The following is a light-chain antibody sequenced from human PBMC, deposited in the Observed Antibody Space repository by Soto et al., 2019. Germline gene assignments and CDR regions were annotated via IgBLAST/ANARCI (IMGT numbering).Light chain of an antibody. J-gene: IGKJ5*01. CDR1: QSVSSSY. V-gene: IGKV3-20*01. CDR3: QQYGSSPLVT. CDR2: GAS. Sequence: VVLTQSPSTLSLSPGERATLSCRASQSVSSSYLAWYQQKPGQAPRLLIYGASSRATGIPDRFSGSGSGTDFTLTISRLEPEDFAVYYCQQYGSSPLVTFGQGTRLEIK.